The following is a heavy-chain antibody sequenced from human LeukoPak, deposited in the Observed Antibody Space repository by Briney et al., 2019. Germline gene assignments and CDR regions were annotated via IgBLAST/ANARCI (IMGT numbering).Heavy chain of an antibody. Sequence: PGGSLRLSCAASGFIFSSYGMSWVRQAPGKGLEWVSSISGSGGSTFYADSMKGRFTISRDNSKNTLSLQMNSLRAEDTAVYYCVKTGGYNFAAGYYYMDVWGKGTTVTISS. D-gene: IGHD3-3*01. CDR3: VKTGGYNFAAGYYYMDV. CDR2: ISGSGGST. CDR1: GFIFSSYG. J-gene: IGHJ6*03. V-gene: IGHV3-23*01.